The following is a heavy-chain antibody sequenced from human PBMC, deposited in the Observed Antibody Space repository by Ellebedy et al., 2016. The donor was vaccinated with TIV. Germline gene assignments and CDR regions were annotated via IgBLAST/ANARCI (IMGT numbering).Heavy chain of an antibody. V-gene: IGHV3-23*01. CDR1: GFIFNNYA. D-gene: IGHD2-21*02. CDR3: ARGVTSKAQFDF. J-gene: IGHJ4*02. CDR2: ISGSGGST. Sequence: PGGSLRLSCAASGFIFNNYALTWARQAPGKGLECVSGISGSGGSTNYANSVKGRFTISRDNSKNTWYLQMNSLRAEDTAVYYCARGVTSKAQFDFWGQGTLVTVSS.